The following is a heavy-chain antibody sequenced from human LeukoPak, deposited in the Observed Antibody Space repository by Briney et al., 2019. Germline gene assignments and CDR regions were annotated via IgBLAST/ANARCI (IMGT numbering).Heavy chain of an antibody. Sequence: GGSLRLSCAASGFTFSSYAMHWVRQAPGKGLEWVAVISYDGSNKYYADSVKGRFTISRDNSKNTLYLQMNSLRAEDTAVYYCARGSIAVAGPPPYWGQGTLVTVSS. CDR3: ARGSIAVAGPPPY. CDR2: ISYDGSNK. J-gene: IGHJ4*02. V-gene: IGHV3-30-3*01. D-gene: IGHD6-19*01. CDR1: GFTFSSYA.